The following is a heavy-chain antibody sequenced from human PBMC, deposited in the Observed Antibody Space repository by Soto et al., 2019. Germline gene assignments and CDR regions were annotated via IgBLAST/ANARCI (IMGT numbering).Heavy chain of an antibody. V-gene: IGHV4-31*03. CDR3: ASSDPYYFFDY. J-gene: IGHJ4*02. CDR2: MYYTGDT. CDR1: GGSISCCGHY. Sequence: SETLSLTCTVSGGSISCCGHYWGWIRQPPGKGLEWIGFMYYTGDTYYNPSLKSRLSISVDTSMNQFSLELTSVTAADTAVYYCASSDPYYFFDYWGLGTLVTVSS. D-gene: IGHD2-21*01.